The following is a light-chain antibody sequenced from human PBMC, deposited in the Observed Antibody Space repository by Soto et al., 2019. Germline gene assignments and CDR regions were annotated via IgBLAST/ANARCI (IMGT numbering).Light chain of an antibody. Sequence: DIQMTQSPSTLSASVGDRVTITCRASQSISSWLAWYQQKPGKAPNLLIYKASSLESGVPSRFSGSGSGTEFTLTISSLQPDDFATYSCQQYNSYSATFGQGTKLEIK. V-gene: IGKV1-5*03. CDR2: KAS. CDR1: QSISSW. J-gene: IGKJ2*01. CDR3: QQYNSYSAT.